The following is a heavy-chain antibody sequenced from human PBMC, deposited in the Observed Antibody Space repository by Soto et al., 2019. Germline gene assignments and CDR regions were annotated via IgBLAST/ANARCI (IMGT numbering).Heavy chain of an antibody. D-gene: IGHD4-4*01. J-gene: IGHJ6*02. CDR1: GFTFSSYS. CDR3: ARDYSNYVDYYYGRDV. CDR2: ISSSSSYI. V-gene: IGHV3-21*01. Sequence: EVQLVESGGGLVKPGGSLRLSCAASGFTFSSYSMNWVRQAPGKGLEWVSSISSSSSYIYYADSVKGRFTISRDNAKNSRYLQMNRLRAEGTAVYYCARDYSNYVDYYYGRDVWGQGTTVTVSS.